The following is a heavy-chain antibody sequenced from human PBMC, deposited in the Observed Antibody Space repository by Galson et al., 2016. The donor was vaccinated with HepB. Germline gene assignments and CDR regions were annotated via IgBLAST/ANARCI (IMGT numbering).Heavy chain of an antibody. Sequence: SLRLSCAVSGIAFRSYTMNWVRQAPGKGLEWVSSISGGSSYIYYADSVKGRFTISRDNAKNSLYLQMNSLRAEDTAVYCCASRHSGWYYFDYWGQGTLVTVSS. CDR1: GIAFRSYT. J-gene: IGHJ4*02. V-gene: IGHV3-21*01. CDR2: ISGGSSYI. D-gene: IGHD6-19*01. CDR3: ASRHSGWYYFDY.